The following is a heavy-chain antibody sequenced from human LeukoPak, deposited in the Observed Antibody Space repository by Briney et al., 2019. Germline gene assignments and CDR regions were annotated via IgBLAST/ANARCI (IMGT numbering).Heavy chain of an antibody. V-gene: IGHV3-23*01. CDR1: GFTFSSFA. CDR2: VSGGGSRT. CDR3: AKHCYYDQGAFAD. Sequence: GGSLRLSCAASGFTFSSFAMTWVRQAPGKGLEWVCGVSGGGSRTYYADSVKGRFTISRDNSHTTLCLQMHSPRADDTALYSCAKHCYYDQGAFADWGQGT. J-gene: IGHJ3*01. D-gene: IGHD3-22*01.